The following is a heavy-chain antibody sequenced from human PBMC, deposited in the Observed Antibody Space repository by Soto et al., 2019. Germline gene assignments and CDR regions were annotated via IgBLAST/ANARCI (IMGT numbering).Heavy chain of an antibody. J-gene: IGHJ5*02. Sequence: QVQLVQSGAEVKKPGSSVKVSCKASGGTFSSYAISWVRQAPGQGLEWRGGFIPIFGTANYAQKFQGRVTITADESTSTAYMELSSLRSEDTAVYYCARDPRYSSSWYDWFDPWGQGTLVTVSS. D-gene: IGHD6-13*01. V-gene: IGHV1-69*01. CDR2: FIPIFGTA. CDR1: GGTFSSYA. CDR3: ARDPRYSSSWYDWFDP.